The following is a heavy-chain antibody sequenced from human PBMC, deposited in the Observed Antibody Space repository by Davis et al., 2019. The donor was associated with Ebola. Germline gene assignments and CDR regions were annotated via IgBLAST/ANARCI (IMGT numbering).Heavy chain of an antibody. D-gene: IGHD1-26*01. V-gene: IGHV3-23*01. Sequence: GESLKISCAASGFTFSSYAMSWVRQAPGKGLEWVSALTSSGGGTYYADSVKGRFTISRDNSKNTLYLQMNSLRAEDTAIYYCARDMPSVGATSYWGQGTLVTVSA. CDR2: LTSSGGGT. J-gene: IGHJ4*02. CDR1: GFTFSSYA. CDR3: ARDMPSVGATSY.